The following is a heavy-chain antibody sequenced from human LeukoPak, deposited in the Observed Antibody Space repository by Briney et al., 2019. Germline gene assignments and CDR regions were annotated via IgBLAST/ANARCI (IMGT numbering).Heavy chain of an antibody. Sequence: PSETLSLTCSVSGGSISLSYYYWGWIRQPPGKALEWIGSVYYSGTTSYNPSLKSRVTISVDTSKNQFSLKLSSVTAADTAVYYCARVGYSSGWFIDYWGQGTLVTVSS. V-gene: IGHV4-39*07. D-gene: IGHD6-19*01. J-gene: IGHJ4*02. CDR3: ARVGYSSGWFIDY. CDR2: VYYSGTT. CDR1: GGSISLSYYY.